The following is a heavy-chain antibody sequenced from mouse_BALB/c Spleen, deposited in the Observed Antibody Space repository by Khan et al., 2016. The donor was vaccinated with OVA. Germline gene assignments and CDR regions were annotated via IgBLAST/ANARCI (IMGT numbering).Heavy chain of an antibody. CDR1: GYAFTDYL. CDR2: INPGSGNT. D-gene: IGHD2-1*01. J-gene: IGHJ3*01. CDR3: ARGGYGTLAY. Sequence: QVQLKQSGAELVRPGTSVKVSCKASGYAFTDYLIEWVKQRPGQGLEWIGVINPGSGNTNYNEKFKGKATLTADKYSSTAYMQLSSLTSDDSAVYFCARGGYGTLAYWGKGTPVTVSA. V-gene: IGHV1-54*01.